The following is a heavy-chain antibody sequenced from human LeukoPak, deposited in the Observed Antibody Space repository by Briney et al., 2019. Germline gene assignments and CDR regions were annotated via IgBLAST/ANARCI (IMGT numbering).Heavy chain of an antibody. D-gene: IGHD2-15*01. V-gene: IGHV3-64*01. CDR1: GFPFSNYV. J-gene: IGHJ3*02. CDR2: IMPSGETR. CDR3: ARDRDGGFAFDI. Sequence: GGSLRLPCAASGFPFSNYVMHWVRQAPGKGLEYVSAIMPSGETRGYANSMKGRLTISRDNSKNTLYLQMGSLGAEDMAIYYCARDRDGGFAFDIWGQGTLVTVSS.